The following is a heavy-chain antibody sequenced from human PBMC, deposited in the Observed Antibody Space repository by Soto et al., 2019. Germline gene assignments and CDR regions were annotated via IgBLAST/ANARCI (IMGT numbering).Heavy chain of an antibody. CDR2: MYSSGST. V-gene: IGHV4-30-4*01. CDR1: GGAINSDYYN. J-gene: IGHJ6*01. D-gene: IGHD2-15*01. Sequence: QVRLQESGPGLVKSSQTLSLTCSVSGGAINSDYYNWGWVRQPPGKGLDWIGYMYSSGSTYSNPSPQSQVHMSVATSQNHLSLSLTSVTAADTAVYFCVRGTACATVAACHRSFGSWGQGITVTVSS. CDR3: VRGTACATVAACHRSFGS.